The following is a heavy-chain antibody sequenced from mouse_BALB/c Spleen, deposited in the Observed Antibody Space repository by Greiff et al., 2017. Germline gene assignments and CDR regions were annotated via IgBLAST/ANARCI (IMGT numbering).Heavy chain of an antibody. CDR3: ARNYYGSFYWYFDV. J-gene: IGHJ1*01. CDR2: ISSGGSYT. Sequence: EVKLVESGGDLVKPGGSLKLSCAASGFTFSSYGMSWVRQTPDKRLEWVATISSGGSYTYYPDSVKGRFTISRDNARNILYLQMSSLRSEDTAMYYCARNYYGSFYWYFDVWGAGTTVTVSS. D-gene: IGHD1-1*01. CDR1: GFTFSSYG. V-gene: IGHV5-6*01.